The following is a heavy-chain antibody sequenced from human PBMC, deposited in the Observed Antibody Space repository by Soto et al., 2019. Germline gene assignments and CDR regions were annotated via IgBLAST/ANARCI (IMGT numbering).Heavy chain of an antibody. CDR2: ISAYNGNT. D-gene: IGHD4-17*01. J-gene: IGHJ4*02. CDR1: GGTFSSYA. Sequence: QVQLVQSGAEVKKPGSSVKVSCKASGGTFSSYAISWVRQAPGQGLEWMGGISAYNGNTNYAQKLQGRVTMTTDTSTSTAYMELRSLRSDDTAVYYCARDSLNYGDYGGFDYWGQGTLVTVSS. V-gene: IGHV1-18*01. CDR3: ARDSLNYGDYGGFDY.